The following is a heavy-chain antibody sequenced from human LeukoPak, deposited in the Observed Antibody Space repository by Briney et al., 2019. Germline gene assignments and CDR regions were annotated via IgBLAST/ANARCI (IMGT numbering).Heavy chain of an antibody. CDR1: GFTFSDYW. J-gene: IGHJ4*02. CDR3: ASYLYWWSDLGF. Sequence: PGGSLRLSCAASGFTFSDYWMTWVRQAPGKGLEWLANIKTDGSEKYYVDSVKGRFTISRDNANNSLYLQMNSLRVEDTAVYFCASYLYWWSDLGFWGRGALVTVSS. V-gene: IGHV3-7*01. CDR2: IKTDGSEK. D-gene: IGHD2-8*02.